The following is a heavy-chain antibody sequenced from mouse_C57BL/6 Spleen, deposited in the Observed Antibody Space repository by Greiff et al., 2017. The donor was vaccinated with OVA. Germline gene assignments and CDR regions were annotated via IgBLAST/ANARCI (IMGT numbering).Heavy chain of an antibody. V-gene: IGHV1-82*01. CDR1: GYAFSSSW. CDR2: IYPGDGDT. Sequence: VKLQQSGPELVKPGASVKISCKASGYAFSSSWMNWVKQRPGKGLEWIGRIYPGDGDTNYNGKFKGKATLTADKSSSTAYMQLSSLTSEDSAVYFCARSGIYYDYEGDYYAMDYWGQGTSVTVSS. CDR3: ARSGIYYDYEGDYYAMDY. J-gene: IGHJ4*01. D-gene: IGHD2-4*01.